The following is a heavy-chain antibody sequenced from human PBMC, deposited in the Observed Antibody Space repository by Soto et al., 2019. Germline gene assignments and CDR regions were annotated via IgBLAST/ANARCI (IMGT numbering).Heavy chain of an antibody. Sequence: QVQLIQSGAAVKKPGSSVKVSCHTSGDAFSSYAMSWVRQGPGQGLEWMGGIIPMFGTPIYTEKFQGRVTITADETTRAVYMELRSLTSDDSAVYCCARSYSVTTSSFYGTDVWGQGTTIIVS. V-gene: IGHV1-69*01. CDR3: ARSYSVTTSSFYGTDV. CDR1: GDAFSSYA. D-gene: IGHD4-17*01. CDR2: IIPMFGTP. J-gene: IGHJ6*02.